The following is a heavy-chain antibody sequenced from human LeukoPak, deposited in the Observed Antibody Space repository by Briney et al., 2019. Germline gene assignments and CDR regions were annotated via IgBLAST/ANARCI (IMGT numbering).Heavy chain of an antibody. V-gene: IGHV4-59*01. CDR3: ATGRSPRYYDY. Sequence: SETLSLTCTVSGVSIYTYYWDWIRQPPGKGLEYIGHIFYTGNTNYNPSLKSRVTISLDTSKNQFSLKVSSVTAADTAVYYCATGRSPRYYDYWGQGILVAVSS. CDR1: GVSIYTYY. CDR2: IFYTGNT. J-gene: IGHJ4*02. D-gene: IGHD1-26*01.